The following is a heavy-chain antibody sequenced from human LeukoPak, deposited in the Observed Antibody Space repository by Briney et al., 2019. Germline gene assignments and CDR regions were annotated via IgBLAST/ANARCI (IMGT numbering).Heavy chain of an antibody. V-gene: IGHV4-61*02. J-gene: IGHJ4*02. CDR3: ARRDSRSSSWGFDY. D-gene: IGHD6-13*01. Sequence: SETLSLTCTVSGGSISSGSYYWSWIRQPAGKGLEWIGRIYTSGSTNYNPSLKSRVTISVDTSKNQFSLKLSSVTAADTAVYYCARRDSRSSSWGFDYWGQGTLVTVSS. CDR2: IYTSGST. CDR1: GGSISSGSYY.